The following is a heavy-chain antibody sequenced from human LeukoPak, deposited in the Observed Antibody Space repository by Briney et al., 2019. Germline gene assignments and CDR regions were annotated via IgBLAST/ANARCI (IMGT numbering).Heavy chain of an antibody. CDR2: IYYSGST. J-gene: IGHJ1*01. V-gene: IGHV4-39*07. Sequence: SETLSLTCTVSRGSISSNSYYWGWIRQPPGKGPEWIGSIYYSGSTFYNPSLKSRVTMSVDTSKNQFSLKLRSVTAADTAVYYCASLEANIFYGVMEYFQDWGQGTLVTVSS. D-gene: IGHD4-17*01. CDR3: ASLEANIFYGVMEYFQD. CDR1: RGSISSNSYY.